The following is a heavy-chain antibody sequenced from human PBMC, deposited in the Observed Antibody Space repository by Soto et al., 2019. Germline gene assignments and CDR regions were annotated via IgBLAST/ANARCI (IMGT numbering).Heavy chain of an antibody. CDR3: ARRSTYGDYTDFDY. Sequence: SETLSLTCTVSGGSISSSSYYWGWIRQPPGKGLEWIGSIYYSGSTYYNPSLKSRVTISVDTSKNQFSLKLSSVTAADTAVYYCARRSTYGDYTDFDYWGQGTLVTVSS. CDR1: GGSISSSSYY. J-gene: IGHJ4*02. V-gene: IGHV4-39*01. CDR2: IYYSGST. D-gene: IGHD4-17*01.